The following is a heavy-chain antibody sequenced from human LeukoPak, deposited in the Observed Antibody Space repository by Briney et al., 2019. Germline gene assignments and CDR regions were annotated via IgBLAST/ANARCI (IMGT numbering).Heavy chain of an antibody. CDR3: ARHKDEGALSFQH. Sequence: SETLSLTCTVSGGSISSYYWSWIRQPPGKGLEWIGYIYYSGSTNYNPSLKSRVTISVDTSKNQFSLKLSSVTAADTAVYYCARHKDEGALSFQHWGQGTLVTVSS. CDR2: IYYSGST. J-gene: IGHJ1*01. V-gene: IGHV4-59*01. CDR1: GGSISSYY. D-gene: IGHD2-15*01.